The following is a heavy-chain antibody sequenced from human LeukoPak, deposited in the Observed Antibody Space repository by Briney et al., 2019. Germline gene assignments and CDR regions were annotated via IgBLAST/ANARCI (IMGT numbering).Heavy chain of an antibody. J-gene: IGHJ4*02. CDR2: ISSSSSYI. CDR3: ARDRRDFWSGYSRGDY. V-gene: IGHV3-21*01. CDR1: GFTFSSYS. Sequence: PGGSLRLSCAASGFTFSSYSMNWVRQAPGKGLEWVSSISSSSSYIYYADSVKGRFTISRDNAKISLYLQMNSLRAEDTAVYYCARDRRDFWSGYSRGDYWGQGTLVTVSS. D-gene: IGHD3-3*01.